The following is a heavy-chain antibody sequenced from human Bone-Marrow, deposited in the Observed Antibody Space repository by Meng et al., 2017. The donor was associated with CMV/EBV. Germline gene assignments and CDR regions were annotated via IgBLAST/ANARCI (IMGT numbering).Heavy chain of an antibody. CDR2: IYYSGST. Sequence: GSLRLSCTVSGGSISSYYWNWIRQPPGKGLEWIGYIYYSGSTNYNPSLKSRVTISVDTSKNQFSLKLSSVTAADTAVYYCARDLRVTGGFDIWCQGTMVTVSS. CDR1: GGSISSYY. V-gene: IGHV4-59*01. J-gene: IGHJ3*02. D-gene: IGHD2-21*02. CDR3: ARDLRVTGGFDI.